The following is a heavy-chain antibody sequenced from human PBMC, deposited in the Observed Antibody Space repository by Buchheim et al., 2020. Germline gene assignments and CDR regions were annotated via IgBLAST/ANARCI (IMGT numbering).Heavy chain of an antibody. Sequence: QVRLQESGPGLVKPSGTLSLTCNVSGGSISAYYWSWVRQPPGKGLEWIGSVFYRGDVKYNPSLKSRVTISGDTSKNQFSLTLNSVTAADTAMYYCARGVGVKTELDYWGPGTL. CDR1: GGSISAYY. V-gene: IGHV4-59*07. D-gene: IGHD4-23*01. CDR2: VFYRGDV. CDR3: ARGVGVKTELDY. J-gene: IGHJ4*02.